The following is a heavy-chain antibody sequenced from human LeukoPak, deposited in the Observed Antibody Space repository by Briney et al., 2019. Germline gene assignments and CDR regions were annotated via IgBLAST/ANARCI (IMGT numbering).Heavy chain of an antibody. CDR2: IIPIFGTA. D-gene: IGHD3-22*01. CDR3: ARMGSGYRAYFDY. J-gene: IGHJ4*02. Sequence: ASVKVSCKASGYTFTSYDINWVRQATGQGLEWMGGIIPIFGTANYAQKFQGRVTITADESTSTAYMELSSLRSEDTAVYYCARMGSGYRAYFDYWGQGTLVTVSS. CDR1: GYTFTSYD. V-gene: IGHV1-69*13.